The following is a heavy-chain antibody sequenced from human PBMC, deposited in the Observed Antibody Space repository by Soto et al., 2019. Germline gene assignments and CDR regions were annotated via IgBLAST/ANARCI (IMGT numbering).Heavy chain of an antibody. V-gene: IGHV3-30-3*01. J-gene: IGHJ6*02. Sequence: GGSLRLSCAASGFIFNDYAMHWVRQTPGKGLEWVAVISFDGNNKYYADSVRGRFTISRDSSKSTLDLEMNSLRTEDTALYYSESDKHNHGSGIYLIYGMDVWGQGTTVTVSS. D-gene: IGHD3-10*01. CDR1: GFIFNDYA. CDR2: ISFDGNNK. CDR3: ESDKHNHGSGIYLIYGMDV.